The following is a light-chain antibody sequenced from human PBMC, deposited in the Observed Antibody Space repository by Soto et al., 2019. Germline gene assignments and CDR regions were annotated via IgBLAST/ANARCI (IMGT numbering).Light chain of an antibody. V-gene: IGKV3-11*01. J-gene: IGKJ1*01. Sequence: VLTQSPVTLSLSPGERATLSCRASQSVNAYLAWYQQRPGQAPRLLIYDASVRATGIPARFSGSGSGTEFTLTISSLEPEDTAVYCCHQHPGRHTLAQGTKV. CDR1: QSVNAY. CDR3: HQHPGRHT. CDR2: DAS.